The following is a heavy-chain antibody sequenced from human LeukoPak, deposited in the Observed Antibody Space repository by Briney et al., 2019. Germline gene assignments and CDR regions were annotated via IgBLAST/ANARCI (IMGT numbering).Heavy chain of an antibody. CDR3: ARWANYGDYGTYYYYGMDV. D-gene: IGHD4-17*01. CDR1: GFTFNDYE. CDR2: ISTSGGTI. J-gene: IGHJ6*02. Sequence: PGGSLRLSCAASGFTFNDYEMNWVRQAPGKGLEWVSYISTSGGTIYYADSVKGRFTISRDNAKNSLYLQMSSLRAEDTAVYYCARWANYGDYGTYYYYGMDVWGQGTTVTVSS. V-gene: IGHV3-48*03.